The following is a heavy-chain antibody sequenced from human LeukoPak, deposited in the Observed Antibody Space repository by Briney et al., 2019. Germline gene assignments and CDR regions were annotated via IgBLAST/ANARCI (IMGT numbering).Heavy chain of an antibody. D-gene: IGHD3-3*01. V-gene: IGHV3-30*18. CDR3: AKGGITIFGVVDY. Sequence: GGSLRLSCAASGFTFSSYGMHWVRQAPGKGLEWVAVISYDGSNKYYADSVKGRFTISRDNSKNTLYLQMNSLRAEDTAVYYCAKGGITIFGVVDYWGQGTLVTVSS. J-gene: IGHJ4*02. CDR1: GFTFSSYG. CDR2: ISYDGSNK.